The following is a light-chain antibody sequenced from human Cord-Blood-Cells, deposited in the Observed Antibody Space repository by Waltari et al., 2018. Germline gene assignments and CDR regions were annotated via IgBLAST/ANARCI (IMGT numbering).Light chain of an antibody. Sequence: QSALTQPASVSGSPGPSLTISCTGTSSDVGSYNLVSWYQQHPGKAPKLMIYEGSKRPSGVSNRFSGSKSGNTASLTISGLQAEDEADYYCCSYAGSSTSVFGGWTKLTIL. CDR3: CSYAGSSTSV. J-gene: IGLJ3*02. V-gene: IGLV2-23*01. CDR2: EGS. CDR1: SSDVGSYNL.